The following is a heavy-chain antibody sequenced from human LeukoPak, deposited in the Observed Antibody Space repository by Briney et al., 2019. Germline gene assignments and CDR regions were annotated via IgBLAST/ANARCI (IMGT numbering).Heavy chain of an antibody. Sequence: SQTLSLTCAISGDSVSSNSAAWNWIRQSPSRGLEWLGRTYYRSKWYNDYAVSVKSRITINPDTSKNQFSLKLSSVTAADTAVYYCAREMSSSWTIAFGSSGWNNGDYFDYWGQGTLVTVSS. D-gene: IGHD6-19*01. V-gene: IGHV6-1*01. CDR2: TYYRSKWYN. CDR1: GDSVSSNSAA. J-gene: IGHJ4*02. CDR3: AREMSSSWTIAFGSSGWNNGDYFDY.